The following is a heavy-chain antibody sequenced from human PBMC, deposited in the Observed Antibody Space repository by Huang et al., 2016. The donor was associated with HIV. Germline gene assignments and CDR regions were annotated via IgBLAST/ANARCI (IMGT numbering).Heavy chain of an antibody. Sequence: QLQLQESGPGLVTPSQNLSLTCTVFGGSVSSRNYYWAWFGQTPGKGLEWIGSIHPSGTASDTRSLKSRVSMIVDTSKNQYSREVTSATAADSAIYYCARQGGDCTSISCYLSWFDPWGQGTLVTVSS. D-gene: IGHD2-2*01. CDR2: IHPSGTA. V-gene: IGHV4-39*01. CDR1: GGSVSSRNYY. CDR3: ARQGGDCTSISCYLSWFDP. J-gene: IGHJ5*02.